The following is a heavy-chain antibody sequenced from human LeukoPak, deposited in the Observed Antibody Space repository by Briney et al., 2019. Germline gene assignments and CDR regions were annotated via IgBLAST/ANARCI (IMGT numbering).Heavy chain of an antibody. CDR2: IYYSGST. CDR3: ARTERYSPYFDY. Sequence: SETLSLTCTVSGESIKSFYWSWIRQPAGKGLEWIGYIYYSGSTNYNPSLKSRVTISVDTSKNQFSLKLSSVTAADTAVYYCARTERYSPYFDYWGQGTLVTVSS. D-gene: IGHD3-9*01. CDR1: GESIKSFY. J-gene: IGHJ4*02. V-gene: IGHV4-59*01.